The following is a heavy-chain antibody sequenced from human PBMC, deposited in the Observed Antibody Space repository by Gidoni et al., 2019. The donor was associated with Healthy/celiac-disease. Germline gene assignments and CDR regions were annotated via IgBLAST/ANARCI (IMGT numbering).Heavy chain of an antibody. CDR1: GFTFSSYS. CDR2: ISSSSSYI. D-gene: IGHD5-18*01. Sequence: EVQLVESGGGLVKPGGSLRLSCAASGFTFSSYSMNWVRQPPGKGLEWVSSISSSSSYIDYADSVKGRFTISRDNAKNSLYLQMNSLRAEDTAVYYCARDFGGYSYGLRYYYYYGMDVWGQGTTVTVSS. CDR3: ARDFGGYSYGLRYYYYYGMDV. J-gene: IGHJ6*02. V-gene: IGHV3-21*01.